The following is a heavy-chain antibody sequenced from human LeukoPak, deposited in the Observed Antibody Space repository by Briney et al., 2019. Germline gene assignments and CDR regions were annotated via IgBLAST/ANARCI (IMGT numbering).Heavy chain of an antibody. V-gene: IGHV3-21*06. Sequence: GGSLRLSCAASGFSFSFYTLNWVRQAPGKGLEWVSSISDGGSEVYYADPIKGRFAISRDGAKNSLSLEMNSLRVEDTATYYCAKGKSGSYYYYMDVWGKGTTVTVSS. CDR3: AKGKSGSYYYYMDV. CDR1: GFSFSFYT. CDR2: ISDGGSEV. J-gene: IGHJ6*03.